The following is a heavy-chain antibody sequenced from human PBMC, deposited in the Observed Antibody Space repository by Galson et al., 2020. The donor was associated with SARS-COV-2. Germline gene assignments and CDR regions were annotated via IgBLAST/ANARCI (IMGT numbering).Heavy chain of an antibody. CDR1: RYTFTSYD. J-gene: IGHJ4*02. Sequence: ASVKVSCKASRYTFTSYDINWVRQATGQGLEWMGWMNPNSGNTGYAQKFQGRVTMTRDTSISTAYMELSNLRSEDAAVYYCARVPSLGYCSGGSCYRRDYWGQGTLVTVSS. D-gene: IGHD2-15*01. CDR2: MNPNSGNT. V-gene: IGHV1-8*01. CDR3: ARVPSLGYCSGGSCYRRDY.